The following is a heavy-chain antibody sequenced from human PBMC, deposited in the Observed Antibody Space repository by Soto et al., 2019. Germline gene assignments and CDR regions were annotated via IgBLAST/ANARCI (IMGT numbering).Heavy chain of an antibody. J-gene: IGHJ6*02. V-gene: IGHV4-31*03. CDR3: ARVGTSYARRGLDV. CDR1: GGAIDSGVYY. D-gene: IGHD7-27*01. CDR2: IYYSGST. Sequence: PSETLSLTCNVSGGAIDSGVYYWCGIRQHPGKGLEWIGYIYYSGSTYYNPSLKSRVSISIDTSKNQFSLELISVTAADTAVYYCARVGTSYARRGLDVWGQGTTVTVSS.